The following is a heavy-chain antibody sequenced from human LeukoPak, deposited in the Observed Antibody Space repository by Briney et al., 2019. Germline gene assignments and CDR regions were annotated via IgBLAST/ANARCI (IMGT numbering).Heavy chain of an antibody. V-gene: IGHV4-59*01. CDR2: IHYGGST. CDR3: ARGGGSWYADY. D-gene: IGHD6-13*01. J-gene: IGHJ4*02. Sequence: SETLSLTCSVSGGSISSYYWSWIRQPPEKGLEWIGYIHYGGSTSYNPSLKSRVTMSVDTSKNQFSLKVSSVTAADTAVYYCARGGGSWYADYWGQGILVTVSS. CDR1: GGSISSYY.